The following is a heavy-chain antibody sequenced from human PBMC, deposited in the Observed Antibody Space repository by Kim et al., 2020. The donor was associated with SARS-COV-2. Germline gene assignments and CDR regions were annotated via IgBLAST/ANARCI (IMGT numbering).Heavy chain of an antibody. CDR2: VFDSGST. D-gene: IGHD3-22*01. Sequence: SETLSLTCTVSGGSISYYYWRWIRQPPGKGLEWIGDVFDSGSTKYNPSLKSRVTISLDTSKKQFSLQLTSVTAADTAVYYCARGKYYYDGSGYPRFWYFEISGRGTLGTVSS. CDR1: GGSISYYY. J-gene: IGHJ2*01. V-gene: IGHV4-59*01. CDR3: ARGKYYYDGSGYPRFWYFEI.